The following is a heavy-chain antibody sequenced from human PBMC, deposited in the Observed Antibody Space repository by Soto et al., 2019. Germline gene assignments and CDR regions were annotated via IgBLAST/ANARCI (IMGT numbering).Heavy chain of an antibody. V-gene: IGHV3-23*01. CDR3: AKGGTTLLNWFGP. J-gene: IGHJ5*02. D-gene: IGHD1-7*01. CDR1: GFTFSTYA. Sequence: GGSLRLSCSASGFTFSTYAMNWVRLAPGKGLEWISVISNSGHITFYADSVKGRFTISRDNSKNTLYLQMNNLRADVTAAYYCAKGGTTLLNWFGPWGEGALDTV. CDR2: ISNSGHIT.